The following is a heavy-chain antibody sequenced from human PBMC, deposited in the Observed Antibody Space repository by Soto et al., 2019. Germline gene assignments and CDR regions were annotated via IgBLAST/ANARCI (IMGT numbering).Heavy chain of an antibody. CDR2: IYYSGST. D-gene: IGHD6-19*01. J-gene: IGHJ3*02. V-gene: IGHV4-39*01. CDR3: AYPSGIAVARNAFDI. Sequence: QLQLQESGPGLVKPSETLSLTCTVSGGSISSSSYYWGWIRQPPGKGLEWIGSIYYSGSTYYNPSLKSRVTISVDTSKNQFSLKLSSVTAADTAVYYCAYPSGIAVARNAFDIWGQGTMVTVSS. CDR1: GGSISSSSYY.